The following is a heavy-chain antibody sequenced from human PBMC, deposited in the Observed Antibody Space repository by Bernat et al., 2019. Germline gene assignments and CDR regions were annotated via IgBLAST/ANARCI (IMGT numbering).Heavy chain of an antibody. D-gene: IGHD1-1*01. J-gene: IGHJ4*02. CDR3: ARETEVSGNWMYPLYGY. Sequence: QVQLQQWGAGLLKPSETLSLTCAVYGGSFSGYYWSWIRQPPGKGLEWIGEINHSGSTNYNPSLKSLVTITVDTSKNRFSRKLSSVTADGTAVYYCARETEVSGNWMYPLYGYWGQGTLVTVSS. CDR1: GGSFSGYY. V-gene: IGHV4-34*01. CDR2: INHSGST.